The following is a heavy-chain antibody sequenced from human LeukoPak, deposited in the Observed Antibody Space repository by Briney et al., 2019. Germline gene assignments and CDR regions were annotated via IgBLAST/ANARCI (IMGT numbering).Heavy chain of an antibody. CDR1: GFTFDRYT. V-gene: IGHV3-43*01. Sequence: GGSLRLSCATSGFTFDRYTIHWVRQAPGKGLEWVSLAGWAGGTTYYSDSVRGRSTISRDSGKNSVYLQMNSLTTDDTAFYFCAKELDTMFFDYWGQGALVTVSS. J-gene: IGHJ4*02. D-gene: IGHD3-10*02. CDR2: AGWAGGTT. CDR3: AKELDTMFFDY.